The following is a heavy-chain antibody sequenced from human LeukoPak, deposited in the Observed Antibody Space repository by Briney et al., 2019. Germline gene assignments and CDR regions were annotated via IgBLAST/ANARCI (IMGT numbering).Heavy chain of an antibody. CDR1: GGTFSSYA. D-gene: IGHD1-26*01. CDR2: IIPIFGTA. Sequence: SVKVPCKASGGTFSSYAISWVRQAPGQGLEWMGRIIPIFGTANYAQKFQGRVTITTDESTSTAYMELSSLRSEDTAVYYCASSPIYSGSYYGYFQHWGQGTLVTVSS. V-gene: IGHV1-69*05. CDR3: ASSPIYSGSYYGYFQH. J-gene: IGHJ1*01.